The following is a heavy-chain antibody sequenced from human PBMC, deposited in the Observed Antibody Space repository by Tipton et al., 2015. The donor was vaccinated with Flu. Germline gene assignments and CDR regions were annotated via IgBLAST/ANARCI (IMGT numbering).Heavy chain of an antibody. CDR1: GGSFSGYY. Sequence: TLSLTCAVYGGSFSGYYWSWIRQPPGKGLEWIGEINHSGSTNYNPSHKSRVTISVDTSKNQFSLKLSSVTAADTAAYYCARAPSGGSSIAARPNWFDPWGQGTLVTVSS. D-gene: IGHD6-6*01. V-gene: IGHV4-34*01. CDR3: ARAPSGGSSIAARPNWFDP. J-gene: IGHJ5*02. CDR2: INHSGST.